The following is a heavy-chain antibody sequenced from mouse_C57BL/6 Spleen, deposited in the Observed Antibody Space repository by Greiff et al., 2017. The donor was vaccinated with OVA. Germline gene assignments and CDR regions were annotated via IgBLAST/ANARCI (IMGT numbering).Heavy chain of an antibody. J-gene: IGHJ2*01. Sequence: VQLQQSGAELVRPGASVTLSCKASGYTFTDYEMHWVKQTPVHGLEWIGAIDPETGGTAYNQKSKGKAILTADKSSSTAYMELRSLTSEDSAVYYCTRDFYFDYWGQGTTLTVSS. CDR2: IDPETGGT. V-gene: IGHV1-15*01. CDR1: GYTFTDYE. CDR3: TRDFYFDY.